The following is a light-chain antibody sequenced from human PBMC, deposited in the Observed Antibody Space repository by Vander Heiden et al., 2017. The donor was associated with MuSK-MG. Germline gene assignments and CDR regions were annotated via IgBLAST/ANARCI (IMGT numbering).Light chain of an antibody. V-gene: IGKV3-11*01. J-gene: IGKJ5*01. CDR2: DTA. Sequence: EVVLTQSPASLSLSPGERVTLSCRASESVSSYVGWYQQKPGKAPRLRIYDTANRATGIPTRFSGSGCGTDVTLTISSLEPEDFAVYYCQQRQKWPPITFGQGTRLEIK. CDR1: ESVSSY. CDR3: QQRQKWPPIT.